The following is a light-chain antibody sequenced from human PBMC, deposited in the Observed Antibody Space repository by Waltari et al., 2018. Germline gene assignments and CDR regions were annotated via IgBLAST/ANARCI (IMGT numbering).Light chain of an antibody. J-gene: IGLJ6*01. CDR1: ITDVGSYDL. V-gene: IGLV2-23*02. CDR3: CSYAGYIV. CDR2: EVN. Sequence: QSALTQPASVSGSPGQSITVSCTGTITDVGSYDLVSWYQQHPGKAPRLIISEVNKRPSGVSSRFSVSKSGNPASLVISGLQAEDEADYYCCSYAGYIVFGSGTRVTVL.